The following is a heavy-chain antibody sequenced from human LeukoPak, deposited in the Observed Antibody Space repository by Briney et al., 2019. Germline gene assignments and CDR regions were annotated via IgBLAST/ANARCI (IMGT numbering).Heavy chain of an antibody. Sequence: GGSLRLSCAASGFTFSRSWMHWVRQAPGKGLVWVSRINPDGSTTTYADSVKGRFTISRDNAKNSLYLQMNSLRAEDTAVYYCARPNGRAANMDVWGKGTTVTVSS. CDR3: ARPNGRAANMDV. D-gene: IGHD2-15*01. CDR1: GFTFSRSW. J-gene: IGHJ6*03. V-gene: IGHV3-74*01. CDR2: INPDGSTT.